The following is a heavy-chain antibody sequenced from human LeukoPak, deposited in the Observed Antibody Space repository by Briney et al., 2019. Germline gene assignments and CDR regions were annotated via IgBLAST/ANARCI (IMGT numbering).Heavy chain of an antibody. CDR1: GFTVSSNY. J-gene: IGHJ4*02. CDR3: ARGADTAMVKDYFDY. D-gene: IGHD5-18*01. CDR2: IYSGGST. Sequence: GGSLRLSCAASGFTVSSNYMSWVRQAPGKGLEWVSVIYSGGSTYYADSVKGRFTISRDNSKNTLYLQMNSLRAEDTAVYYCARGADTAMVKDYFDYWGQGTLVTVSS. V-gene: IGHV3-53*01.